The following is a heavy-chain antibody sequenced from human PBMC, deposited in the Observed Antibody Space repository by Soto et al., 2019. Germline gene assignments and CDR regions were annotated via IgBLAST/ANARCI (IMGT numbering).Heavy chain of an antibody. Sequence: GASVKVSCKASAYTFTSYGISWVRQAPGQGLEWMGWISSYNGNTNYAQKVQGRVTMTTDKSTSTTYMELRSLRSDDTAVYYCARGPRYCSSTSCFSGVTWFDPWGQGTLVTVSS. J-gene: IGHJ5*02. V-gene: IGHV1-18*04. CDR1: AYTFTSYG. CDR2: ISSYNGNT. D-gene: IGHD2-2*01. CDR3: ARGPRYCSSTSCFSGVTWFDP.